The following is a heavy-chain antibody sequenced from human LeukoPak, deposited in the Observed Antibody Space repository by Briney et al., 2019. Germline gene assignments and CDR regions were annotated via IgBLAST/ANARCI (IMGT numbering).Heavy chain of an antibody. V-gene: IGHV3-7*01. Sequence: GGSLRLSCAASGFTFSNNWMSWVRQAPGKGLECVANIKKDGSEKYYINSVKGRFTISRDNAKNSLYLQMNSLRAEDTALYYCVKDAGTAWGQGTLVTVSS. D-gene: IGHD2-8*02. CDR1: GFTFSNNW. CDR2: IKKDGSEK. CDR3: VKDAGTA. J-gene: IGHJ5*02.